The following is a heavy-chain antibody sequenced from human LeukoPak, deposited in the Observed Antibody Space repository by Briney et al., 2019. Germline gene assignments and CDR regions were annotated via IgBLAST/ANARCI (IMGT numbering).Heavy chain of an antibody. V-gene: IGHV5-51*01. Sequence: GESLKISCKGSGYSFTSYWIGWVRQMPGKGLEWMGIIYPGDSDTRYSPSFQGQVTISADKSISTAYLQWSSLKASDTAMYYCARPLWGATGTTSHDAFDIWGQGTMVTVPS. CDR2: IYPGDSDT. CDR1: GYSFTSYW. D-gene: IGHD1-1*01. CDR3: ARPLWGATGTTSHDAFDI. J-gene: IGHJ3*02.